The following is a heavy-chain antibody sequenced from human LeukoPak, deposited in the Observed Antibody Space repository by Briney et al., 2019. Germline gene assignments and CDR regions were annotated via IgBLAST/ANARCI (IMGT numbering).Heavy chain of an antibody. CDR3: ARHRVKYSYASDFDY. Sequence: GESLKISCKGPEYSFTNYWIGWVRQMPGKGLDWMGIIHPGDSNTRYSPSFQGQVTISADRSISTAYLQWNSLKASDTAIYYCARHRVKYSYASDFDYWGQGTLVTVSS. CDR1: EYSFTNYW. J-gene: IGHJ4*02. CDR2: IHPGDSNT. D-gene: IGHD3-16*01. V-gene: IGHV5-51*01.